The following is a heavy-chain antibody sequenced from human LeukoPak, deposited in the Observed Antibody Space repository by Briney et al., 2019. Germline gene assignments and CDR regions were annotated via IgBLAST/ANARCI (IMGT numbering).Heavy chain of an antibody. CDR3: ARGSGWIDAFDI. CDR2: IYYSGST. Sequence: SETLSLTCTVSGGSISSSSYYWGWIRQPPGKGLEWIGSIYYSGSTYYNPSLKSRVTISADTSKNQFSLKLSSVTAADTAVYYCARGSGWIDAFDIWGPGTMVTVSS. V-gene: IGHV4-39*01. CDR1: GGSISSSSYY. J-gene: IGHJ3*02. D-gene: IGHD6-19*01.